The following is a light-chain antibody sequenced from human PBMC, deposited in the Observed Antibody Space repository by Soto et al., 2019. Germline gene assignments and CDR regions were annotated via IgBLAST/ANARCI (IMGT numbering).Light chain of an antibody. CDR3: SSYTGSNNVV. J-gene: IGLJ2*01. CDR2: EVS. CDR1: SSDVGGYNY. Sequence: QSALTQPPSASGSPGQSVTISCTGTSSDVGGYNYVSWYQQHPGKAPKLMIYEVSKRPSGVPDRFSGSKSGNTASLTVSGLQAXDEADYYCSSYTGSNNVVFGGGTKVTVL. V-gene: IGLV2-8*01.